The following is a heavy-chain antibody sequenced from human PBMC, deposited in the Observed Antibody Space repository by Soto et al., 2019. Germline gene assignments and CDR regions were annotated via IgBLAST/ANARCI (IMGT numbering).Heavy chain of an antibody. J-gene: IGHJ4*02. CDR2: IFPSGTS. V-gene: IGHV4-4*02. CDR3: ASAALEY. Sequence: LTCAVSVGSISSSKWWTWVRQPPGKGLEWIGEIFPSGTSNYNPSLKSRVTFSVDKSKNQFSLRLNSVTAADTAVYYCASAALEYWGQGILVTVSS. CDR1: VGSISSSKW. D-gene: IGHD2-2*01.